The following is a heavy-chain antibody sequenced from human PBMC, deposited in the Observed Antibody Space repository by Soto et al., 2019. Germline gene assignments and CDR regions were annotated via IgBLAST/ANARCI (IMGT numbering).Heavy chain of an antibody. CDR2: IKSKTDGGTI. CDR3: TTTGTIDH. J-gene: IGHJ4*02. V-gene: IGHV3-15*01. CDR1: GFTFSNAG. D-gene: IGHD1-1*01. Sequence: GGSLRLSCAASGFTFSNAGMTWVRQAPGKGLEWIGRIKSKTDGGTIYYAAAVKGRFTISRDDSKNTVYLQMNSLKTEDTAVYYCTTTGTIDHWGQGTMVTVSS.